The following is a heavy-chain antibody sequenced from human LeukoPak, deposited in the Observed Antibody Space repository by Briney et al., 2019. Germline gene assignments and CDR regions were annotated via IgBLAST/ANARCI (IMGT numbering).Heavy chain of an antibody. Sequence: GASVKVSCKASGGTFSSYAISWVRQAPGQGLEWMGGTIPIFGTASYAQKFQGRVTITADESTSTAYMELSSLRSEDTAVYYCARRLLTGYYTYDYWGQGTLVTVSS. J-gene: IGHJ4*02. CDR3: ARRLLTGYYTYDY. CDR1: GGTFSSYA. CDR2: TIPIFGTA. D-gene: IGHD3-9*01. V-gene: IGHV1-69*13.